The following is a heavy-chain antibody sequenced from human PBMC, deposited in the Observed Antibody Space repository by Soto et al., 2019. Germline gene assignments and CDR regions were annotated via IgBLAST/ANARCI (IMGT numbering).Heavy chain of an antibody. D-gene: IGHD6-13*01. J-gene: IGHJ4*01. CDR3: ARFGAAAAHDDN. Sequence: QVRLQESGPGLVKPSQTLSITCDVSGVSISKNHWSWIRQAPGKGLEWVGYVHFSGSTTYNPSLAPRLNISFDMSKSQVYLQLTSVTAADTAVYYCARFGAAAAHDDNWGRGVLVTVSS. CDR1: GVSISKNH. CDR2: VHFSGST. V-gene: IGHV4-59*01.